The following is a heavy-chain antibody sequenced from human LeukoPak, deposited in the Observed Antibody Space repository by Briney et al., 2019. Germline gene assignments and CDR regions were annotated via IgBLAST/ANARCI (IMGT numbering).Heavy chain of an antibody. Sequence: GGSLRLSCAASGFTFSGFSMSWIRQAPGKGLEWVSSISRSGESTFYADSVRGRFTISRDNSKNTVSLQMESLRAEDTALYYCAKDYAVGSIDYWGQGTLVTVSS. D-gene: IGHD3-16*01. J-gene: IGHJ4*02. CDR3: AKDYAVGSIDY. CDR1: GFTFSGFS. CDR2: ISRSGEST. V-gene: IGHV3-23*01.